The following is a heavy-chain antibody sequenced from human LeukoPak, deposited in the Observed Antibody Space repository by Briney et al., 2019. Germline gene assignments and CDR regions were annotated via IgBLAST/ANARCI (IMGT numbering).Heavy chain of an antibody. Sequence: VASVKVSCKASGYTFTAYYMHWVRQAPGQGLEWMGWINPSNGGTKYAQMFQGRVTMTRDTSISTAYMELSRLRSDDTAVYYCARDRTYYYGSGSYVVDAFDIWGQGTMVTVSS. CDR2: INPSNGGT. CDR3: ARDRTYYYGSGSYVVDAFDI. D-gene: IGHD3-10*01. J-gene: IGHJ3*02. V-gene: IGHV1-2*02. CDR1: GYTFTAYY.